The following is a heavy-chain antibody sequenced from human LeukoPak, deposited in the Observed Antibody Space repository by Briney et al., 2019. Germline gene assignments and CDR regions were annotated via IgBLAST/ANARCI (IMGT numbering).Heavy chain of an antibody. J-gene: IGHJ4*02. CDR2: INHSGST. CDR1: GGSFSGYY. D-gene: IGHD5-18*01. V-gene: IGHV4-34*01. CDR3: ARVQADTATAY. Sequence: SETLSLTCAVYGGSFSGYYWSWIRQPPGKGLEWIGEINHSGSTNYNPSLKSRVTISVDTSKNQFSLKLSSVTAADTAVYYCARVQADTATAYWGQGTLVTVSS.